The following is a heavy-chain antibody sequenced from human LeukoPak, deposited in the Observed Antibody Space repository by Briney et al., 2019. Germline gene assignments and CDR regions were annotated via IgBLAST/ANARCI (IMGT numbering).Heavy chain of an antibody. V-gene: IGHV3-30*04. CDR1: GFTFSSYA. CDR2: ISYDGSNK. Sequence: PGGSLRLSCAASGFTFSSYAMHWVRQAPGKGLEWVAVISYDGSNKYYADSVKGRFTISRDNSKNTLYLQMNSLRAEDTAVYYCARARTAVAGYFDYWGQGTLVTVSS. D-gene: IGHD6-19*01. CDR3: ARARTAVAGYFDY. J-gene: IGHJ4*02.